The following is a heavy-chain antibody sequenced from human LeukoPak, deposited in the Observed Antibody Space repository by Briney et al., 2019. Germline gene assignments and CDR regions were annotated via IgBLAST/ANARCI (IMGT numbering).Heavy chain of an antibody. CDR1: GGSFSGYY. J-gene: IGHJ4*02. CDR2: INHSGST. CDR3: ARGRGGCSSTSCYSTSWAY. D-gene: IGHD2-2*01. V-gene: IGHV4-34*01. Sequence: PSQTLSLTCAVYGGSFSGYYWSWIRQPPGKGLEWVGEINHSGSTNYNPSLKSRVTISVDTSKNQFSLKLSSVTAADTAVYYCARGRGGCSSTSCYSTSWAYWGQGTLVTVSS.